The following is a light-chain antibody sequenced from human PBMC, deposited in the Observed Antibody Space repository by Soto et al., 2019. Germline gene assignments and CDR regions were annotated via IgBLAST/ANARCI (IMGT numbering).Light chain of an antibody. CDR3: QQYGSSPPYT. CDR1: QSVSSSY. V-gene: IGKV3-20*01. J-gene: IGKJ2*01. CDR2: GAS. Sequence: EIVLTQSPGTLSLSPGERATLSCRASQSVSSSYLAWYQQKPGQAPRLLIYGASSRATGITDRFSGSGSGTDFTLTISRLEPDDFAVYYCQQYGSSPPYTFGQGTKLEIK.